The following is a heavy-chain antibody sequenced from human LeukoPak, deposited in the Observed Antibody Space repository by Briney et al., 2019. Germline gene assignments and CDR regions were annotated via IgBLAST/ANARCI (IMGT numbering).Heavy chain of an antibody. CDR1: GFAFRSYW. CDR3: ARDQGFSYYYYYMDV. Sequence: GGSLRLSCAASGFAFRSYWMSWVRQAPGKGLEWVANINQDGSEKYYVDSVKGRFTISRDNAKNSLYLQMNSLRAEDTAVYYCARDQGFSYYYYYMDVWGKGTTVTVSS. CDR2: INQDGSEK. D-gene: IGHD3-3*01. V-gene: IGHV3-7*01. J-gene: IGHJ6*03.